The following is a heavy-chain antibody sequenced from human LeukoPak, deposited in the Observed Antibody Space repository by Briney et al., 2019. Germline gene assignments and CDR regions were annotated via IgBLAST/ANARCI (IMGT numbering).Heavy chain of an antibody. Sequence: SETLSLTCAVYGGSFSGYYWSWIRQPPGKGLEWIGEINHSGSTNYIPSLKSRVTMSVDTSKNQFSLKLSSVTAADTAVYYCARRRGGYSYGYSTTWFDPWGQGTLVTVSS. D-gene: IGHD5-18*01. J-gene: IGHJ5*02. CDR1: GGSFSGYY. V-gene: IGHV4-34*01. CDR3: ARRRGGYSYGYSTTWFDP. CDR2: INHSGST.